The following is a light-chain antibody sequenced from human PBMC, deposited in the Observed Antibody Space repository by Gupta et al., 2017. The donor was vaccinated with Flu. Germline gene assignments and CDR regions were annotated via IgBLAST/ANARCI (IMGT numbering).Light chain of an antibody. CDR2: CAS. Sequence: ADRATRNSNSSHSVLFSTDSKNYLAWYQQKPGQTPKLLIYCASTRVTGVPDRFSGSGSATDFTLTISSLRAEDFAVYYCHHHCTSPRTFGQGTKVEIK. CDR3: HHHCTSPRT. V-gene: IGKV4-1*01. CDR1: HSVLFSTDSKNY. J-gene: IGKJ1*01.